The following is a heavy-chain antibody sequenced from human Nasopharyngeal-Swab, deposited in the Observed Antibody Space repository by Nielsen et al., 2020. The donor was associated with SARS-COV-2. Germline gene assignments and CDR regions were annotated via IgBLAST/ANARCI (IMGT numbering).Heavy chain of an antibody. CDR2: ISYDGSNK. V-gene: IGHV3-30-3*01. CDR3: ARDLDSGSFLDAFDI. D-gene: IGHD1-26*01. Sequence: GGSLRLSCAASGFTFSSYAMHWVRQAPGKGLEWVAVISYDGSNKYYADSVKGRFTISRDNSKNTLYLQMNSLRAEDTAVYYCARDLDSGSFLDAFDIWGQGTMVTVSS. CDR1: GFTFSSYA. J-gene: IGHJ3*02.